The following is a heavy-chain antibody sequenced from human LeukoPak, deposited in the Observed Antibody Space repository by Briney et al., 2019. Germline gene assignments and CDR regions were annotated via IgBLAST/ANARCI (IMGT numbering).Heavy chain of an antibody. CDR2: INSDGSST. D-gene: IGHD3-22*01. Sequence: EGSLRLSCAASGFTFSSYWMHWVRQAPGKGLVWVSRINSDGSSTSYADSVKGRFTISRDNAKNTLYVQMNSLRAEDTAVYFCARWDSSGYYYDYWGQGTLVTVSS. CDR1: GFTFSSYW. J-gene: IGHJ4*02. CDR3: ARWDSSGYYYDY. V-gene: IGHV3-74*01.